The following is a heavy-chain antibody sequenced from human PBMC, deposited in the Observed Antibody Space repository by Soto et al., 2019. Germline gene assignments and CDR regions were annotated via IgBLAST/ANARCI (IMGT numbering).Heavy chain of an antibody. D-gene: IGHD6-19*01. Sequence: QVQLVESGGGVVQPGRSLRLSCAASGFTFSSYGMHWVRQAPGKGLEWVAVISYDGSNKYYADSVKGRFTISRDNSKNTLYLQMNSLRAEDTDVYYCAKDLGSGWPNYYYGMDVWGQGTTVTVSS. CDR1: GFTFSSYG. J-gene: IGHJ6*02. CDR2: ISYDGSNK. CDR3: AKDLGSGWPNYYYGMDV. V-gene: IGHV3-30*18.